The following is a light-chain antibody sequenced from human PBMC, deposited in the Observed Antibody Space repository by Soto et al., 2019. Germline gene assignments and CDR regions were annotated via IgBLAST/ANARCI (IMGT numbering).Light chain of an antibody. J-gene: IGLJ3*02. CDR2: EVR. Sequence: QSALPQPPSASGSPGQSVTISCTGTSSDVGGYNYLSWYQQHPGTAPKLIIYEVRNRPSGISSRFSGSRSGNTASLTISGLQPEDEGDYYGSAYTARSTLVFGGGTK. V-gene: IGLV2-14*01. CDR1: SSDVGGYNY. CDR3: SAYTARSTLV.